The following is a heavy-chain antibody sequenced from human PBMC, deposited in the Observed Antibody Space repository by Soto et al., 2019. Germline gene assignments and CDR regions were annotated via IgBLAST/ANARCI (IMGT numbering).Heavy chain of an antibody. D-gene: IGHD3-10*01. V-gene: IGHV4-4*07. CDR2: IYTSGTS. Sequence: PSEPLSLPCTVSGASIRDYYCSWIRKPCGKRLEWIARIYTSGTSNYKPSLMSRVTMSIDMSKNQISLKLTSVTVADTAVYYCASTKIQSLVRGFQNGMDVWGQGNTVNVAS. J-gene: IGHJ6*02. CDR1: GASIRDYY. CDR3: ASTKIQSLVRGFQNGMDV.